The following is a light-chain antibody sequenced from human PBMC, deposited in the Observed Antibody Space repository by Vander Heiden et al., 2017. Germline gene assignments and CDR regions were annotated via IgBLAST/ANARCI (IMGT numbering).Light chain of an antibody. Sequence: EIVLTQSPATLSLSPGERATLTCRASQSVSNYIAWYQQKPGQAPSLLIYDASNRATGIPARFSGSGSGTDFTLTIISLEPEDFAVYYCQQRSNWPPLTFGGGTKVEIK. V-gene: IGKV3-11*01. CDR2: DAS. CDR1: QSVSNY. J-gene: IGKJ4*01. CDR3: QQRSNWPPLT.